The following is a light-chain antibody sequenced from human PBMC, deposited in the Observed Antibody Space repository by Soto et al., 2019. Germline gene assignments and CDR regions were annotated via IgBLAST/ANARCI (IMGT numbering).Light chain of an antibody. Sequence: QSALTQPASVSGSAGQSITIFCSGTMRDVGAYNLVSWYQQHPGTAPKLIIYEVHKRPSGVPDRFSGSKSGNTASLTVSGLQAEDEADYHCSSYGGNDWVFGGGTKLTVL. J-gene: IGLJ3*02. CDR3: SSYGGNDWV. V-gene: IGLV2-8*01. CDR2: EVH. CDR1: MRDVGAYNL.